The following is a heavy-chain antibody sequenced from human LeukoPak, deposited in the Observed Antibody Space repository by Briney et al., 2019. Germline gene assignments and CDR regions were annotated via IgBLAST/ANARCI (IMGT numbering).Heavy chain of an antibody. CDR2: ISQSGDAK. V-gene: IGHV3-48*03. CDR1: GFMFDTYA. D-gene: IGHD2-15*01. Sequence: GWSLRLSCAASGFMFDTYAMNWLRQAPGKGLDGVSYISQSGDAKYYADSVKGLFTISRDNARNSLYLQMNLLRADEPALSYCTTQDLVVVPAASHYFDYWGQGILIIVSA. CDR3: TTQDLVVVPAASHYFDY. J-gene: IGHJ4*02.